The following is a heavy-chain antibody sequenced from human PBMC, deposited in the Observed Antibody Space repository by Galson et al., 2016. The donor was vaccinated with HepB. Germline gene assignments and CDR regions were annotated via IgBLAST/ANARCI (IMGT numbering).Heavy chain of an antibody. J-gene: IGHJ4*02. D-gene: IGHD6-19*01. V-gene: IGHV3-33*01. CDR3: ARDITVAGTVSDY. Sequence: SLRLSCAASGFTFSSYGMHWVRQAPGKGLEWVAVIWYDGKNKYYADSVRGRFTISRGNSKNTVYLQMNSLRAEDTAVYYCARDITVAGTVSDYWGQGTLVTVSS. CDR1: GFTFSSYG. CDR2: IWYDGKNK.